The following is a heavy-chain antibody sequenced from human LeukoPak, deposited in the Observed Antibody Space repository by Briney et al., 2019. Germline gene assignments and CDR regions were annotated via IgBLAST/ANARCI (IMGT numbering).Heavy chain of an antibody. CDR1: GGSISSYH. J-gene: IGHJ3*02. Sequence: SSETLSLTCTVSGGSISSYHWSWIRQPPGKGLEWIGYIYYSGSTNYNPSLKSRVTISVDTSKNQFSLKLSSVTAADTAVYYCARGLTIFGVVMDAFDIWGQGTMVTVSS. V-gene: IGHV4-59*01. CDR3: ARGLTIFGVVMDAFDI. CDR2: IYYSGST. D-gene: IGHD3-3*01.